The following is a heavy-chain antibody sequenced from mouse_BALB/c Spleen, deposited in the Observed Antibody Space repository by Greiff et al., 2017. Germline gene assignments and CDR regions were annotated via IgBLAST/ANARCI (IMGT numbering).Heavy chain of an antibody. J-gene: IGHJ3*01. CDR1: GYTFTSYW. CDR3: TRSTRYDDEDAFAY. V-gene: IGHV1-5*01. Sequence: EVQLVESGTVLARPGASVKMSCKASGYTFTSYWMHWVKQRPGQGLEWIGAIYPGNSDTSYNQKFKGKAKLTAVTSTSTAYMELSSLTNEDSAVYYCTRSTRYDDEDAFAYWGQGTLVTVSA. CDR2: IYPGNSDT. D-gene: IGHD2-14*01.